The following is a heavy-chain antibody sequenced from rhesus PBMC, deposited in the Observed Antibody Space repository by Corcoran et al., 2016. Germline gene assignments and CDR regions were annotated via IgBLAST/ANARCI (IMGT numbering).Heavy chain of an antibody. CDR3: ARVMDSSGSVTFDY. CDR1: GGSFSGYY. V-gene: IGHV4-165*01. Sequence: QVQLQESGPGLVKPSETLSLTCAVSGGSFSGYYWGWIRQPPGKGLEWIGYISGRRGSTAYNPSLKRRVTISTDTSRNQFSLKLSSVTAADTAVYYCARVMDSSGSVTFDYWGQGVLVTVSS. CDR2: ISGRRGST. J-gene: IGHJ4*01. D-gene: IGHD6-31*01.